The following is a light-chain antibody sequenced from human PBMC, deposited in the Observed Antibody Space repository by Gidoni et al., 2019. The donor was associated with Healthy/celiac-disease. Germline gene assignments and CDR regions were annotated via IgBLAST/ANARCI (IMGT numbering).Light chain of an antibody. V-gene: IGKV3-20*01. J-gene: IGKJ3*01. Sequence: EIGLTQSPGTLSLSPGERATLSCRASQSVSSSYLAWYQQKPGQAPRLLSYGAYSRATVIPDRFSGSGSGTDFTLTISRLEPEDLAVYYCQQYGSLFTFGPGTKVDIK. CDR1: QSVSSSY. CDR3: QQYGSLFT. CDR2: GAY.